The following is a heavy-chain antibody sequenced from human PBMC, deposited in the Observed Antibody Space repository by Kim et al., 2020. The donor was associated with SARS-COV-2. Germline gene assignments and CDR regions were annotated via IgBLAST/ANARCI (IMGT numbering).Heavy chain of an antibody. CDR3: ARHIVVVVAAEDSYFDY. V-gene: IGHV4-39*01. CDR2: IYYSGST. J-gene: IGHJ4*02. D-gene: IGHD2-15*01. CDR1: GGSISSSSYY. Sequence: SETLSLTCTVSGGSISSSSYYWGWIRQPPGKGLEWTGSIYYSGSTYYNPSLKSRVTISVDTSKNQFSLKLSSVTAADTAVYYCARHIVVVVAAEDSYFDYWGQGTLVTVSS.